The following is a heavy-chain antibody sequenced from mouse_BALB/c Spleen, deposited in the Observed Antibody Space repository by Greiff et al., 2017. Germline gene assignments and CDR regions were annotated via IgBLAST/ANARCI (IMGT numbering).Heavy chain of an antibody. J-gene: IGHJ4*01. CDR2: ISYDGSN. D-gene: IGHD2-14*01. CDR3: AREVRRDYAMDY. CDR1: GYSITSGYY. V-gene: IGHV3-6*02. Sequence: DVKLQESGPGLVKPSQSLSLTCSVTGYSITSGYYWNWIRQFPGNKLEWMGYISYDGSNNYNPSLKNRISITRDTSKNQFFLKLNSVTTEDTATYYCAREVRRDYAMDYWGQGTSVTVSS.